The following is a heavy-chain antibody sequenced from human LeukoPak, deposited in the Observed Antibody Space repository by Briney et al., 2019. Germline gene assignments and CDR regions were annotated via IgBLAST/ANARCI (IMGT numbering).Heavy chain of an antibody. Sequence: SQTLSLTCTVSGGSISSGGYYWSWIRQHPGKGLEWIGYIFYSGSTDYNPSLKSRVIISVDTSKNQFSLKLSSVTAADTAVYYCGSSMVRGVIAFDYWGQGTLVTVSS. V-gene: IGHV4-31*03. CDR1: GGSISSGGYY. CDR2: IFYSGST. J-gene: IGHJ4*02. D-gene: IGHD3-10*01. CDR3: GSSMVRGVIAFDY.